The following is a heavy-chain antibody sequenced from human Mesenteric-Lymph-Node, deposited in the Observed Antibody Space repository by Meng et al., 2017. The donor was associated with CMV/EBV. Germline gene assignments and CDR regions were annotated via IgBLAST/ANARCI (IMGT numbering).Heavy chain of an antibody. V-gene: IGHV4-39*01. D-gene: IGHD3-22*01. CDR3: ARRGNYDSDYSEY. CDR1: GDSISNSTYY. J-gene: IGHJ4*02. CDR2: VHHSGTT. Sequence: QLQLQEAGPGLVKPSETLSLSCIVSGDSISNSTYYWTWIRQPPGKGLEWIGSVHHSGTTYYNPSLKGRLTISVDTSANLFSLRLTTVTAADTATYYCARRGNYDSDYSEYWGQGTLVTVSS.